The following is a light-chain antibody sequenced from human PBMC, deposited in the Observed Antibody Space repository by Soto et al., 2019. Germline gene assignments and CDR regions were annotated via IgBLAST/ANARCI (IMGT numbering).Light chain of an antibody. J-gene: IGLJ1*01. CDR1: SSDVGGYNF. Sequence: QSALTQPPSASGSPGQSVTISCTGTSSDVGGYNFVSWYQQHPGKVPKLIIYEVTKRPSGVPDRFSGSKSGNTASLTVSGLQAEDEADYYCSSYGGSNNRYVFGTATKLTVL. CDR2: EVT. CDR3: SSYGGSNNRYV. V-gene: IGLV2-8*01.